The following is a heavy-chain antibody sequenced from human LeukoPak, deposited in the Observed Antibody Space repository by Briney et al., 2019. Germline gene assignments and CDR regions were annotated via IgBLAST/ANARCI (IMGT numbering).Heavy chain of an antibody. CDR3: ARLPRAGSGLDY. CDR2: IYNSGST. Sequence: SETLSLTCTVSGGSISSNSYYWGWIRQPPGKGLEWLANIYNSGSTYYNPYLKRRVSMSVDTSRNQFSLKLTSVTAADTAVYFCARLPRAGSGLDYWGQGTLVTVSS. J-gene: IGHJ4*02. V-gene: IGHV4-39*01. D-gene: IGHD2-15*01. CDR1: GGSISSNSYY.